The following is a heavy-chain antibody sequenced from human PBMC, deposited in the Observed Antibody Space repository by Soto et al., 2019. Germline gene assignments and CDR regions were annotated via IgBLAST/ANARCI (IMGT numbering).Heavy chain of an antibody. CDR1: YN. CDR2: IYYSGST. J-gene: IGHJ6*02. CDR3: AREWSDYMDV. Sequence: YNWSWIRQPPGKGLEWIGYIYYSGSTNYNPSLKSRVTISVDTSKNQFSLKLSSVTAADTAVYYCAREWSDYMDVWGQGTTVTVSS. D-gene: IGHD2-8*01. V-gene: IGHV4-59*01.